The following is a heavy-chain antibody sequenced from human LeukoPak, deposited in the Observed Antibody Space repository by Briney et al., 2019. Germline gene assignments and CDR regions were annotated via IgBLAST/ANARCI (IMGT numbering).Heavy chain of an antibody. J-gene: IGHJ4*02. Sequence: PGGSLRLSCAASGFTFSSYGMHWVRQAPGKGLEWVAVISYDGSNKYYADSVKGRFTISRDNSKNTLYLKMNSLRAEDTAVYYCAKGARYDILLGVSYWGQGTLVTVSS. CDR1: GFTFSSYG. V-gene: IGHV3-30*18. D-gene: IGHD3-9*01. CDR2: ISYDGSNK. CDR3: AKGARYDILLGVSY.